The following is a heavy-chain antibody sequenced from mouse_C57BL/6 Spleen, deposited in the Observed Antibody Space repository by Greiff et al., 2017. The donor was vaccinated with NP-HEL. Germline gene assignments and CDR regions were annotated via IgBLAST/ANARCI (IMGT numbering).Heavy chain of an antibody. Sequence: QVQLQQSGAELVRPGASVTLSCKASGYTFTDYEMHWVKQTPVHGLEWIGAIDPETGGTAYNQKFKGKAILTADKSSSTAYMELRSLTSEDSAVYYCTRSGYYSNYFDYWGQGTTLTVSS. CDR1: GYTFTDYE. CDR3: TRSGYYSNYFDY. CDR2: IDPETGGT. D-gene: IGHD2-5*01. V-gene: IGHV1-15*01. J-gene: IGHJ2*01.